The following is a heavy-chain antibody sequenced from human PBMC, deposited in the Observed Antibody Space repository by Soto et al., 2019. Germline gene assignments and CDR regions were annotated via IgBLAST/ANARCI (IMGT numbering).Heavy chain of an antibody. CDR3: ARVGGVAARTFDY. CDR1: GGSINDFY. D-gene: IGHD6-6*01. Sequence: PSETLSLTCSVSGGSINDFYWSWIRQPPGKGLEWIGYIYYSGSTDYNLSLKGRVTISVDTSKNQFSLKLRSVTAADTAVYYCARVGGVAARTFDYWGQGTLVTVSS. V-gene: IGHV4-59*01. J-gene: IGHJ4*02. CDR2: IYYSGST.